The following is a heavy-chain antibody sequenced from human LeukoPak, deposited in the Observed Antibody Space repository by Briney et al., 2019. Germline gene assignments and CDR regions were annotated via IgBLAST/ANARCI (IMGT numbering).Heavy chain of an antibody. CDR1: GFTFSSYS. CDR3: ARASRGIAAAGYWFDP. J-gene: IGHJ5*02. V-gene: IGHV3-21*01. D-gene: IGHD6-13*01. CDR2: ISSSSSYI. Sequence: PRGSLRLSCAASGFTFSSYSMNWVRQAPGKGLEWVSSISSSSSYIYYADSVKGRFTISRDNAKNSLYLQMNSLRAEDTAVYYCARASRGIAAAGYWFDPWGQGTLVTVSS.